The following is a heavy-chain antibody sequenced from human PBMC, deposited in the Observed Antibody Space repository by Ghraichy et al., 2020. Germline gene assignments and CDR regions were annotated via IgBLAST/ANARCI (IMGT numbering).Heavy chain of an antibody. CDR2: ISAYNGNT. J-gene: IGHJ5*02. CDR1: GYTFTSYG. Sequence: GESLNISCRASGYTFTSYGISWVRQAPGQGLEWMGWISAYNGNTNYAQKLQGRVTMTTDTSTSTAYMELRSLRSDDTAVYYCARERLVRGGNWFDPWGQGTLVTVSS. V-gene: IGHV1-18*04. D-gene: IGHD6-19*01. CDR3: ARERLVRGGNWFDP.